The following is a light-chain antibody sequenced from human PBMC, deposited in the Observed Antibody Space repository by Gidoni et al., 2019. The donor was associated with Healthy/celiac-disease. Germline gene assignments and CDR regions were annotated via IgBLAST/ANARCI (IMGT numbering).Light chain of an antibody. J-gene: IGKJ3*01. V-gene: IGKV1-33*01. CDR2: DAS. CDR3: QQYDNLPRA. Sequence: DIQMTQSPSSLSASVGDRVTITCQASQDISNYLNWYQQKPGKAPKLLIYDASNLETGVPSRSSGSGSGTDFTFTISSLQPEDIATYYCQQYDNLPRAFXPXTKVDIK. CDR1: QDISNY.